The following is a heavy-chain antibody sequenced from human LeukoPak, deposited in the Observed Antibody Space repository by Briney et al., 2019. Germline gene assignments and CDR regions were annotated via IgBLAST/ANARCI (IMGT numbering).Heavy chain of an antibody. CDR3: AAAMGQHLGGMDV. D-gene: IGHD6-13*01. V-gene: IGHV1-58*01. Sequence: ASVTVSCTASGFTFTSSAVQWARQARGQRLEWIGWIVVGSGNTNYAQKFQERVTITRDMSTSTAYMELSSLRSEDTAVYYCAAAMGQHLGGMDVWGQGTTVTVSS. CDR1: GFTFTSSA. J-gene: IGHJ6*02. CDR2: IVVGSGNT.